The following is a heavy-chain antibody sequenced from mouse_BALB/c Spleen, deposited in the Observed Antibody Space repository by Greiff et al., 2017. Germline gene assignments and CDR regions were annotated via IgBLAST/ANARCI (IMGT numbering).Heavy chain of an antibody. CDR3: ARRGGYYYYFDY. Sequence: EVKLQESGGGLVQPGGSLKLSCAASGFTFSSYTMSWVRQTPEKRLEWVAYISNGGGSTYYPDTVKGRFTISRDNAKNTLYLQMSSLKSEDTAMYYCARRGGYYYYFDYWGQGTTLTVSS. D-gene: IGHD2-3*01. J-gene: IGHJ2*01. CDR2: ISNGGGST. V-gene: IGHV5-12-2*01. CDR1: GFTFSSYT.